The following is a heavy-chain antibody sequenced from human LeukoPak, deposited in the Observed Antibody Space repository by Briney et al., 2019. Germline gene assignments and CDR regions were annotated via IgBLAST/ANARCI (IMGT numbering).Heavy chain of an antibody. CDR1: GFTFSSFG. CDR3: ARGRGVGATALDY. V-gene: IGHV3-30*02. D-gene: IGHD1-26*01. Sequence: GGSLRLSCAASGFTFSSFGMHWVRQAPGKGLEWVAFVRYNGNDQFYAESVKGRFTISRDNAKNSLYLQMNSLRAEDTAVYYCARGRGVGATALDYWGQGTLVTVSS. J-gene: IGHJ4*02. CDR2: VRYNGNDQ.